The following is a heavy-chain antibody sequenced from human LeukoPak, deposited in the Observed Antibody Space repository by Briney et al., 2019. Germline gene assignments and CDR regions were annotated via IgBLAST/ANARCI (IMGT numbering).Heavy chain of an antibody. CDR3: ARGGYDSGSYYKGPLYYFDY. CDR1: GFTFSSYG. V-gene: IGHV3-33*08. Sequence: GGSLRLSCAASGFTFSSYGMSWVRQAPGKGLEWVAHIRFDESDKYYSDSVKGRFTISRDNSKNTLYLQMNSLRAEDTAVYYCARGGYDSGSYYKGPLYYFDYWGQGTLVTVSS. J-gene: IGHJ4*02. D-gene: IGHD3-10*01. CDR2: IRFDESDK.